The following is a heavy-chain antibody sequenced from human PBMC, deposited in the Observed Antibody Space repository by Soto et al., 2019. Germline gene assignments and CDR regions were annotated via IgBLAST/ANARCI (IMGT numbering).Heavy chain of an antibody. CDR3: ASSSRITTYYYGMDV. CDR2: INAGNGNT. CDR1: GYTFTSYA. J-gene: IGHJ6*02. V-gene: IGHV1-3*01. D-gene: IGHD3-3*01. Sequence: QVQLVQSGAEVKKPGASVKVSCKASGYTFTSYAMHWVRQAPGQRLEWMGWINAGNGNTKYSQKFQGRVTITRDTSASTAYMELSSLRSEDTAVYYCASSSRITTYYYGMDVWGQGTTVTVSS.